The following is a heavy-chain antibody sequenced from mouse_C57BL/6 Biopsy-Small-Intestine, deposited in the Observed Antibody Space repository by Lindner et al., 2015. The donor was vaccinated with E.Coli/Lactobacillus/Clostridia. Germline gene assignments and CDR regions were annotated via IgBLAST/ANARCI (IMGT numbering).Heavy chain of an antibody. D-gene: IGHD1-1*01. J-gene: IGHJ1*03. Sequence: QLQESGAELMKPGASVKLSCKATGYTFTGYWIEWVKQRPGHGLEWIGMIHPNSGSTDHNEKFKSKATLTVDTSSNTAYMQLSSLTSEDSAVYFCARVASYYYGSSYGEYFDVWGTGTTVTVSS. CDR2: IHPNSGST. CDR3: ARVASYYYGSSYGEYFDV. V-gene: IGHV1-9*01. CDR1: GYTFTGYW.